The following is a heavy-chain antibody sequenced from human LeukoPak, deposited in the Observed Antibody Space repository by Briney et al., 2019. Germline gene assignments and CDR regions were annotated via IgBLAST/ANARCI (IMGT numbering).Heavy chain of an antibody. D-gene: IGHD5-18*01. V-gene: IGHV3-74*01. J-gene: IGHJ4*02. Sequence: GSLRLCCAASGFTYRSYWMHWVRQAPGKGLVWVSGINSDGSSTSYADAVKGRFTISRDNAENTLYLQMNSLRAEDTAVYYCARVGIQRYFDYWGQGTLVTVSS. CDR1: GFTYRSYW. CDR3: ARVGIQRYFDY. CDR2: INSDGSST.